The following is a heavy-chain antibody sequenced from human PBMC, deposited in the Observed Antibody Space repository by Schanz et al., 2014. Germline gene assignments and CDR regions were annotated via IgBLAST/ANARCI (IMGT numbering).Heavy chain of an antibody. D-gene: IGHD5-12*01. CDR2: ITGSGSKT. Sequence: EVQLLESGGTVVQPGGSLRVSCAASGFVFRTFAMYWVRQAPGKGLEWVSAITGSGSKTYYADSVKGRFTIARDNSKNTLFLQMDSLRVEDTAVYYCAKDLNRVATAPQSWGQGTLVTVSS. V-gene: IGHV3-23*01. CDR3: AKDLNRVATAPQS. J-gene: IGHJ5*02. CDR1: GFVFRTFA.